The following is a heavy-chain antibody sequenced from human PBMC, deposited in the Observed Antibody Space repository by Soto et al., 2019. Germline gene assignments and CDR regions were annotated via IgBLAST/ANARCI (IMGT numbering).Heavy chain of an antibody. CDR3: ASDRSSGWDQGYGMDV. Sequence: ETLCRTGPVSGGSISTYYWSWIRQPPGKGLEWIGYIYYSGSTSYNPSLKSRVTISVDTSKNQFSLKLRSVTAADTAVYYCASDRSSGWDQGYGMDVLGQGTTVTVSS. V-gene: IGHV4-59*01. CDR1: GGSISTYY. J-gene: IGHJ6*02. D-gene: IGHD6-19*01. CDR2: IYYSGST.